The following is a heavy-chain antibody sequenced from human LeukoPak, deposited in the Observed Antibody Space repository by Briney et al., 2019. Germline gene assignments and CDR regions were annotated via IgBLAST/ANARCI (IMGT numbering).Heavy chain of an antibody. V-gene: IGHV3-23*01. D-gene: IGHD5-12*01. J-gene: IGHJ4*02. CDR3: AKLIPYSGWLYDY. Sequence: PGGSLRLSCAAPGFTFSSYGISCVRQAPGKGLEWVSTITDNGGTSYYADSVKGRFTISRDSSKNMLYLQMNSVRVEDTALYYCAKLIPYSGWLYDYWGQGTLVTVS. CDR2: ITDNGGTS. CDR1: GFTFSSYG.